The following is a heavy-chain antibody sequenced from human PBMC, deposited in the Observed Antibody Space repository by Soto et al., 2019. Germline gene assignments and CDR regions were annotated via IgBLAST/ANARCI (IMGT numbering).Heavy chain of an antibody. CDR3: ARDRYYIAVAGVVGY. D-gene: IGHD6-19*01. Sequence: EVQLLESGGGLVQPGGSLRLSCAASGFTFSSYSMSWVRQAPGKGLEWVSGFRTGGDDGTTYYADSVKGRFTISRDNAKNTLYLQMNSLRAEDTAVYYCARDRYYIAVAGVVGYWGQGTLVTVSS. CDR2: FRTGGDDGTT. CDR1: GFTFSSYS. J-gene: IGHJ4*02. V-gene: IGHV3-23*01.